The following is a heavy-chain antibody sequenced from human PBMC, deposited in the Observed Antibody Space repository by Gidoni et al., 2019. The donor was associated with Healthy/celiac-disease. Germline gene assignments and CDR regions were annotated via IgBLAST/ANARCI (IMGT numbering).Heavy chain of an antibody. J-gene: IGHJ4*02. CDR2: INHSGST. Sequence: QVQLQQWGAGLLKPSETLSLTCAVYGWSFSGYYWSWIRQPPVKGLEWIGEINHSGSTNYNPSLKSRVTISVDTSKNQFSLKLSSVTAADTAVYYCAIVSHRINSILDYWGQGTLVTVSS. CDR3: AIVSHRINSILDY. V-gene: IGHV4-34*01. CDR1: GWSFSGYY. D-gene: IGHD2-21*01.